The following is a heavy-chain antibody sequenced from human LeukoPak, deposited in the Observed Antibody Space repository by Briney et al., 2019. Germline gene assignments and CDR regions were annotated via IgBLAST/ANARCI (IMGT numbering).Heavy chain of an antibody. V-gene: IGHV3-23*01. Sequence: GGSLRLSCAASGFTFSSYSMNWVRQAPGKGLEWVSAISGSGGSTYYADSVKGRFTISRDNSKNTLYLQMNSLRAEDTAVYYCAKVSTVTTPYFDYWGQGTLVTVSS. J-gene: IGHJ4*02. CDR2: ISGSGGST. CDR1: GFTFSSYS. CDR3: AKVSTVTTPYFDY. D-gene: IGHD4-17*01.